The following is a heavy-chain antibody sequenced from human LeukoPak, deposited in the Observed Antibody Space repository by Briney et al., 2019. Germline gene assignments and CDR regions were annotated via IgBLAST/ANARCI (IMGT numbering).Heavy chain of an antibody. V-gene: IGHV3-23*01. CDR3: ANYLSYGPIG. CDR2: ISGNGDNT. J-gene: IGHJ4*02. D-gene: IGHD3-10*01. Sequence: AGGSLRLSCAASGFTFSSYSMNWVRQAPGKGLEWVSLISGNGDNTYYADSVKGRFTISRDISKNTLFLQMNSLRAEDTAVYYCANYLSYGPIGWGQGTLVIVSS. CDR1: GFTFSSYS.